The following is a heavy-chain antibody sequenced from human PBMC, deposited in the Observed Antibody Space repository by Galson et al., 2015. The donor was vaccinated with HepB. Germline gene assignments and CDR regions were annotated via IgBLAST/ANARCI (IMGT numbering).Heavy chain of an antibody. J-gene: IGHJ4*02. CDR3: ARLGDLSGYSSL. V-gene: IGHV3-33*01. CDR1: GFTFSYYG. D-gene: IGHD6-19*01. CDR2: IRNDGSNK. Sequence: SLRLSCAASGFTFSYYGMHWARQAPGKGLEWVALIRNDGSNKYYAVSLKGRFTISRDDSKNTAYLHMNSLKTEDTAVYYCARLGDLSGYSSLWGLGTLVTVSS.